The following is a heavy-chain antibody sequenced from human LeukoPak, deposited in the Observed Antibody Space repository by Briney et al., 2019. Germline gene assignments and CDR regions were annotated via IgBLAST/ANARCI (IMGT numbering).Heavy chain of an antibody. CDR3: ARGVKPYIGLARGIKDTAGGYYFDY. V-gene: IGHV4-39*07. CDR2: IYYSGST. CDR1: GGSISSSSYY. D-gene: IGHD5-18*01. J-gene: IGHJ4*02. Sequence: SETLSLTCTVSGGSISSSSYYWGWIRQPPGKGLEWIGSIYYSGSTYYNPSLKSRVTISVDTSKNQFSLKLSPVTAADTAVYYCARGVKPYIGLARGIKDTAGGYYFDYWGQGTLVTVSS.